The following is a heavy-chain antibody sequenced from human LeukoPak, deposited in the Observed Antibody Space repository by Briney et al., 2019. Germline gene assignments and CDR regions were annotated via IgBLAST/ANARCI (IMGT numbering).Heavy chain of an antibody. CDR2: MNPNWGYT. Sequence: EASVKVSCKASVYTFTSLDINWVRQAPGQGLEWMGWMNPNWGYTGYAQKFQARVTMTRDPSIDTAYMELSSLRSDDTAVYYCARGITQGFDHWGQGTLVTVSS. V-gene: IGHV1-8*01. CDR1: VYTFTSLD. CDR3: ARGITQGFDH. J-gene: IGHJ4*02. D-gene: IGHD1-20*01.